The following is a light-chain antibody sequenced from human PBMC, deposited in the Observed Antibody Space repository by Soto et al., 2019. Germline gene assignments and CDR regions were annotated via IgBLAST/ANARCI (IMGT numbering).Light chain of an antibody. J-gene: IGLJ2*01. V-gene: IGLV1-36*01. CDR1: SSNIGNNA. Sequence: QSVLTQPPSVSEAPGQRITISCSGSSSNIGNNAGNWYQQLPGKAPKLLIYYDDLLPSGVSDRLSGSKSGTSASLAISGLQFEDDADYYCAAWDDSLNGVVFGGGTKLTVL. CDR3: AAWDDSLNGVV. CDR2: YDD.